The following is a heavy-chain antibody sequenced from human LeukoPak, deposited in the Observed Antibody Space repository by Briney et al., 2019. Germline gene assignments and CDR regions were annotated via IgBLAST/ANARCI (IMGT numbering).Heavy chain of an antibody. V-gene: IGHV3-7*01. J-gene: IGHJ3*02. D-gene: IGHD4-17*01. CDR1: GFTFSSYW. CDR2: IKQDGSEK. Sequence: PGGSLRLSCAASGFTFSSYWMSWVRQAPGKGLEWVANIKQDGSEKYYVDSVKGRFTISRDNAKNSLYLQMNSLRAEDTAVYYCAREDYGDYDAFDIWGQGTMVTVSS. CDR3: AREDYGDYDAFDI.